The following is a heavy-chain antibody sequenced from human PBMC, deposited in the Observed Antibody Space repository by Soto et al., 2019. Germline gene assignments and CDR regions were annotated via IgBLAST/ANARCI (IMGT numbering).Heavy chain of an antibody. CDR1: GFTFSSYA. D-gene: IGHD3-3*01. J-gene: IGHJ4*02. Sequence: PGGSLRLSCAASGFTFSSYAMSWVRQAPGKGLEWVSAISGSGGSTYYADSVKGRFTISRDNSKNTLYLQMNSLRAEDTAVYYCAKDHWSTIFGVVITPFDYWGQGTLVTVYS. CDR2: ISGSGGST. CDR3: AKDHWSTIFGVVITPFDY. V-gene: IGHV3-23*01.